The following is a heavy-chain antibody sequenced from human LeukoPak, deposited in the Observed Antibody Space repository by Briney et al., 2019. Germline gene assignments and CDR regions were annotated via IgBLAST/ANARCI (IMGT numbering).Heavy chain of an antibody. J-gene: IGHJ4*02. V-gene: IGHV4-59*08. D-gene: IGHD4-17*01. Sequence: SETLSLTCTVSGGSISSYFWSWIRQPPGKGPEWIGYIYYSGSTNYNPSLKSRVTISVDTSKNQFSLKLSSVTAADTAVYYCASGNYGDYVPGWDYWGQGTLVTVSS. CDR2: IYYSGST. CDR3: ASGNYGDYVPGWDY. CDR1: GGSISSYF.